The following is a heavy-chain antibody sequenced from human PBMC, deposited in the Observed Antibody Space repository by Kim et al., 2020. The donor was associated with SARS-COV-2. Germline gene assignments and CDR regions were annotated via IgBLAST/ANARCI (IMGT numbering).Heavy chain of an antibody. D-gene: IGHD3-22*01. V-gene: IGHV3-30*01. Sequence: GRFTIARDNSKNTLYLQMNSLRAEDTAVYYCARLLITYYYDSSGRAAFDYWGQGTLVTVSS. CDR3: ARLLITYYYDSSGRAAFDY. J-gene: IGHJ4*02.